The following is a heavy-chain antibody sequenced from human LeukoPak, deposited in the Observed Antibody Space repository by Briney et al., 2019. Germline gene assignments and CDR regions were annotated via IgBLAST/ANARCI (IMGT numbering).Heavy chain of an antibody. J-gene: IGHJ4*02. D-gene: IGHD5-18*01. V-gene: IGHV3-66*01. Sequence: GGSLRLSCAASGFTVSGNSMSWVRQAPGKGLEWVSVIYSGGSTFYADSVKGRFTISRDNSKNTLYLQMNSLRAEDTAVYYCARDLGYSYGLAYWGQGTLVTVSS. CDR1: GFTVSGNS. CDR2: IYSGGST. CDR3: ARDLGYSYGLAY.